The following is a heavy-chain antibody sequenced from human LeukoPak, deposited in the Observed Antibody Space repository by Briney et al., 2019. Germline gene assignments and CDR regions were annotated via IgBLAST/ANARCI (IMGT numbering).Heavy chain of an antibody. D-gene: IGHD5-24*01. Sequence: PGRSLRLSCAASGFTFDDYAMPWVRQAPGKGLEWVSGISWNSGSIGYADSVKGRFTISRDNAKNSLYLQMNSLRAEDTALYYCAKDGYSYRAGLLEYWGQGTLVTVSS. CDR3: AKDGYSYRAGLLEY. V-gene: IGHV3-9*01. J-gene: IGHJ4*02. CDR1: GFTFDDYA. CDR2: ISWNSGSI.